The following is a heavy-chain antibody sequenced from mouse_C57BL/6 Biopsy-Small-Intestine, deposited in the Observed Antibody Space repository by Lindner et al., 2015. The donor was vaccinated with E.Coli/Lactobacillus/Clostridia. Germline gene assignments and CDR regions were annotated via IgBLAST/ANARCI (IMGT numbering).Heavy chain of an antibody. D-gene: IGHD1-1*01. V-gene: IGHV1-39*01. CDR3: ARQRGSSYREGAMDY. CDR1: GYSFTDYN. CDR2: INPNYGTT. Sequence: VQLQESGPELVKPGASVKISCKASGYSFTDYNMNWVKQSNGKSLEWIGVINPNYGTTSYNQKFKGKATLTVDQSSSTAYMQLNSLTSEDSAVYYCARQRGSSYREGAMDYWGQGTSVTVSS. J-gene: IGHJ4*01.